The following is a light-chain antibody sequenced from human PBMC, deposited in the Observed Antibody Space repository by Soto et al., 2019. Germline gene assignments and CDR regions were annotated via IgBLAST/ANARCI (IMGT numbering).Light chain of an antibody. Sequence: DIQMTQSPSSLSASVGDRVTITCRASQGISHYLAWYQQKPGKVPKLLIYAASTLQSAVPSRFSGSGSGTDFTLTISSLQPEDVATYYCQKYNGAPRAFGQGTKVEIK. CDR1: QGISHY. J-gene: IGKJ1*01. CDR2: AAS. V-gene: IGKV1-27*01. CDR3: QKYNGAPRA.